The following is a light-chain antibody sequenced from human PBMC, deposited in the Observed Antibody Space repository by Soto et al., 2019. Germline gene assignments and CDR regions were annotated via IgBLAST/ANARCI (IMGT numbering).Light chain of an antibody. CDR1: QNIHTN. CDR3: QQYYNRPRT. V-gene: IGKV3-15*01. J-gene: IGKJ5*01. CDR2: AAS. Sequence: EIVMTQSPATLSVSPGERATLSCRACQNIHTNLAWYQQKPGQAPRLLFYAASPGATGLPATFSGSGSGTEFTLTINSLQAEDCAVYYCQQYYNRPRTFGQGTRLEI.